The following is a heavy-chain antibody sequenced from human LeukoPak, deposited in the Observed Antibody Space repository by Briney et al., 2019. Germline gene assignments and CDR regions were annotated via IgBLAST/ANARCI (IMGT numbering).Heavy chain of an antibody. CDR2: MNPNSGNT. Sequence: ASVKVSCKASGYTFTSYDINWVRQATGQGLEWMGWMNPNSGNTGYAQKFQGRVTMTRNTSISTAHMELSSLRSEDTAVYYCARQDYGDYTNWFDPWGQGTLVTVSS. J-gene: IGHJ5*02. CDR1: GYTFTSYD. D-gene: IGHD4-17*01. V-gene: IGHV1-8*01. CDR3: ARQDYGDYTNWFDP.